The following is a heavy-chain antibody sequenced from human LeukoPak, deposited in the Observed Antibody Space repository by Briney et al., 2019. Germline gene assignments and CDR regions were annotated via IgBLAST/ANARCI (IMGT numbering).Heavy chain of an antibody. CDR3: ARNDALDI. Sequence: GGSLRLSCAVSGFTVSSNHMTWVRQAPGKGLEWVSVIYTSGSTYYADSVKGRFTISRDNSKNTLYLQMNRLRTEDTAMYYCARNDALDIWGQGTMVTVSS. V-gene: IGHV3-53*01. J-gene: IGHJ3*02. CDR2: IYTSGST. CDR1: GFTVSSNH.